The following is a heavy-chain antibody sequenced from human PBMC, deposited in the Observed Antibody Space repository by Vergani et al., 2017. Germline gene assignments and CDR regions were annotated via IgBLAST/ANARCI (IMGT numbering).Heavy chain of an antibody. V-gene: IGHV3-7*03. Sequence: VQLVESGGGVVQPGRSLRLSCAASGFTFSSYGMHWVRQAPGKGLEWVANIKQDGSEKYYVDSVKGRFTISRDNAKNSLYLQMNSLRAEDTAVYYCTTVEYSSGWFTTTYFDYWGQGTLVTVAS. CDR2: IKQDGSEK. J-gene: IGHJ4*02. CDR1: GFTFSSYG. CDR3: TTVEYSSGWFTTTYFDY. D-gene: IGHD6-19*01.